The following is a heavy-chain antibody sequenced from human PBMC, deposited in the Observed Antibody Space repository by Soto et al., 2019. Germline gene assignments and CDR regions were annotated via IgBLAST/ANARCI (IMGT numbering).Heavy chain of an antibody. Sequence: PSETLSLTCAVYGGSFSCYYWSWIRQPPGKGLEWIGEINHSGSTNYNPSLKSRVTISVDTSKNQFSLKLSSVTAADTAVYYCAREGAVAGSLGYDYWGQGTLVTSPQ. CDR2: INHSGST. D-gene: IGHD6-19*01. CDR1: GGSFSCYY. V-gene: IGHV4-34*01. J-gene: IGHJ4*02. CDR3: AREGAVAGSLGYDY.